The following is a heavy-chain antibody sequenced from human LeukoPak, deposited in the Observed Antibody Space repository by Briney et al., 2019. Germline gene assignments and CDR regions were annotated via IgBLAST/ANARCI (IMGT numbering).Heavy chain of an antibody. D-gene: IGHD6-13*01. J-gene: IGHJ5*02. V-gene: IGHV3-74*01. Sequence: PGGSLRLSCAASGFTFSSYWMHWVRQAPGKGLVWVSSINSDGSGTSHADSVKGRFTISRDNAKNSLYLQMNSLRAEDTAVYYCANIAAAGTGPPWGQGTLVTVSS. CDR3: ANIAAAGTGPP. CDR2: INSDGSGT. CDR1: GFTFSSYW.